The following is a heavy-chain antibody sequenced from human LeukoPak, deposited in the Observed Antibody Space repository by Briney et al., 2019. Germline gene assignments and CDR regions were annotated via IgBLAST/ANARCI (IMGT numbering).Heavy chain of an antibody. CDR2: IYHTGTT. CDR1: GNSISSGYY. V-gene: IGHV4-38-2*02. D-gene: IGHD3-10*01. J-gene: IGHJ4*02. CDR3: ARKGRGPYGSVNGYFDY. Sequence: SVTLSVTCTVSGNSISSGYYWGWIRQPPGQGLEWIGIIYHTGTTYYNSSLKSRVTISVDTSKNQFSLKLNFVTAADTAVYYCARKGRGPYGSVNGYFDYWGQGTLVTVSS.